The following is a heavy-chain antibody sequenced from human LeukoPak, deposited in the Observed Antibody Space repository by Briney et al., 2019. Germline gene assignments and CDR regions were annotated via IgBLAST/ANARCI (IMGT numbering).Heavy chain of an antibody. D-gene: IGHD3-10*01. CDR3: AKGGLLWFGELFRFDP. Sequence: GGSLRLSCAASGFTFSSYAMSWVRQAPGKGLEWVSAISGSGGSTYYADYVKGRFTISRDNSKNTLYLQMNSLRAEDTAVYYCAKGGLLWFGELFRFDPWGQGTLVTVSS. J-gene: IGHJ5*02. CDR2: ISGSGGST. CDR1: GFTFSSYA. V-gene: IGHV3-23*01.